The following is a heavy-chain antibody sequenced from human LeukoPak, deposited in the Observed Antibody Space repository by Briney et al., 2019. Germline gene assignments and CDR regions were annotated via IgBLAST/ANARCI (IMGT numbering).Heavy chain of an antibody. J-gene: IGHJ4*02. V-gene: IGHV3-21*01. CDR2: ISSSSSYI. CDR3: ARSSGTYYIRDY. Sequence: GGSLRLSCAASGFTFSSYSMNWVRQAPGKGLEWVSSISSSSSYIYYADSVKGRFIISRDNSKNTLYLQLNSLRAEDTAVYYCARSSGTYYIRDYWGQGTLVTVSS. D-gene: IGHD1-26*01. CDR1: GFTFSSYS.